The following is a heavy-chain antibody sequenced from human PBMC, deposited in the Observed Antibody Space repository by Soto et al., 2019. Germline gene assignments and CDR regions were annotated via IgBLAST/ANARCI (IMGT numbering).Heavy chain of an antibody. D-gene: IGHD3-3*01. V-gene: IGHV3-53*01. CDR2: IYSGGST. CDR3: ARFLEWLFSPYYYGMDV. Sequence: AGGSLRLSCAASGFTVSSNYMSWVRQAPGKGLEWVSVIYSGGSTYYADSVKGRFTISRDNSKNTLYLQMNSLRAEDTAVYYCARFLEWLFSPYYYGMDVWGQGTTVTVSS. CDR1: GFTVSSNY. J-gene: IGHJ6*02.